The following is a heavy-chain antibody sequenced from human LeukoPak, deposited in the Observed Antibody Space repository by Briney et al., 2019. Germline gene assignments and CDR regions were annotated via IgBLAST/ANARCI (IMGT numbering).Heavy chain of an antibody. CDR2: ISSGGTYE. J-gene: IGHJ4*02. V-gene: IGHV3-30*09. CDR3: ARDSTYYYDSGSSGPHYFDN. D-gene: IGHD3-10*01. CDR1: GFTFSNYA. Sequence: GKSLRLSCAASGFTFSNYAMHWVRQAPGKGLQWVSLISSGGTYEYYADSVKGRFAISRDNSKNTLYLQLNSLRAEDTAVYYCARDSTYYYDSGSSGPHYFDNWGLGTLVTVSS.